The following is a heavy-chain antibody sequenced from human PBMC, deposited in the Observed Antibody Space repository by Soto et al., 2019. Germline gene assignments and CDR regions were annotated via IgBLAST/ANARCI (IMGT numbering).Heavy chain of an antibody. CDR2: IYPGDSDI. Sequence: GESLKISCKGSGCTFSNYWIGWVRQMPGKGLECMGIIYPGDSDIRYSPSFQGQVTMSANKSISTAYLQWSSLKASDTAMYYCVTSDSSSWFFDYWGQGTLVTVSS. CDR1: GCTFSNYW. J-gene: IGHJ4*02. V-gene: IGHV5-51*01. D-gene: IGHD6-13*01. CDR3: VTSDSSSWFFDY.